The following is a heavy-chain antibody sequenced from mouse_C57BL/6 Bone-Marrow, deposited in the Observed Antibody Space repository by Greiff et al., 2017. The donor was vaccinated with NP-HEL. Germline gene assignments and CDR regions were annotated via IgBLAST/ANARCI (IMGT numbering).Heavy chain of an antibody. CDR2: IYPRSGNT. V-gene: IGHV1-81*01. Sequence: VQLQQSGAELARPGASVKLSCKASGYTFTSYGISWVKQRTGQGLEWIGEIYPRSGNTYYNEKFKGKATLTADKSSSTAYMELRSLTSEDSAVYFCARRDTTGDYWGQGTTLTVSS. CDR3: ARRDTTGDY. D-gene: IGHD1-1*01. CDR1: GYTFTSYG. J-gene: IGHJ2*01.